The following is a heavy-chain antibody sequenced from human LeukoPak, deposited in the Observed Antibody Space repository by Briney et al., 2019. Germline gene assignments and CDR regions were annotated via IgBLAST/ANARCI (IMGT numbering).Heavy chain of an antibody. V-gene: IGHV3-30*02. Sequence: GGSLRLSCAASGFTFSSYGXXXVRQAPGKGXXXXXXTRYDGXNKYYADSVKGRXTXSRDNCKNTLYLQMNSLRSEDTAVYYCAKPPLDDSFAFDYWGQGTLVTVSS. CDR3: AKPPLDDSFAFDY. CDR2: TRYDGXNK. CDR1: GFTFSSYG. D-gene: IGHD5-18*01. J-gene: IGHJ4*02.